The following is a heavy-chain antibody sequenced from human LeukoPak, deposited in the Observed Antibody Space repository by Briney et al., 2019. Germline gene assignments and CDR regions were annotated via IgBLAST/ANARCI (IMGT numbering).Heavy chain of an antibody. J-gene: IGHJ4*02. V-gene: IGHV3-7*03. CDR3: AKDSSIAAKGYY. Sequence: PGGSLRLSCEASGFTLSTYWMNWVRQVPGKGLDWVANINPDGSGKRYVDSVKGRFTIARDNADNSLSLQMNSLRAEDTAVYYCAKDSSIAAKGYYWGQGTLVTVSS. CDR2: INPDGSGK. CDR1: GFTLSTYW. D-gene: IGHD6-6*01.